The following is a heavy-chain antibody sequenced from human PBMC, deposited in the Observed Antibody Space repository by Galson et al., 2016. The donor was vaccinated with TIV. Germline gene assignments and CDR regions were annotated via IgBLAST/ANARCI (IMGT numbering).Heavy chain of an antibody. CDR3: ARGRHVDY. CDR1: GFTFNTYW. Sequence: SLRLSCAASGFTFNTYWMIWVRQAPGKGLEWVANIKQDGSEKYYVDSVKGRFTISRDNARNSLYQQMNSLRVEDTAVYYCARGRHVDYWGQGTLVTVSS. J-gene: IGHJ4*02. CDR2: IKQDGSEK. V-gene: IGHV3-7*01.